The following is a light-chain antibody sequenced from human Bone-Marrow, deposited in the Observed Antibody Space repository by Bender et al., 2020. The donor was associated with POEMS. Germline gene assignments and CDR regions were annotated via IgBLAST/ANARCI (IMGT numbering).Light chain of an antibody. J-gene: IGLJ1*01. CDR3: CSYAGNRSYV. CDR1: TSDVMVNNL. Sequence: QSALIHPASVSGSPGQSITISCTGTTSDVMVNNLVSWYHQHPGKAPRLILYEGDKRLSGVSNRFSGSKSGNTASLTISGLQAEDEGDYYCCSYAGNRSYVFGTGTEVTVL. V-gene: IGLV2-23*01. CDR2: EGD.